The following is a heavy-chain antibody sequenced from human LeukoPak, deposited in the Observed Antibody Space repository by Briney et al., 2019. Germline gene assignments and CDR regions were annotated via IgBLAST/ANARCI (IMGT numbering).Heavy chain of an antibody. V-gene: IGHV3-11*01. J-gene: IGHJ4*02. CDR1: GFSISDYY. Sequence: GGSLRLSCAASGFSISDYYMSWIRQAPGKGLEWIAYISSSVDTIYYTDSVKGRFTISRDSANNSLYLQMDSLRAEDTAVYYCTRRRDYGDSWGQGTLVTVSS. CDR2: ISSSVDTI. CDR3: TRRRDYGDS.